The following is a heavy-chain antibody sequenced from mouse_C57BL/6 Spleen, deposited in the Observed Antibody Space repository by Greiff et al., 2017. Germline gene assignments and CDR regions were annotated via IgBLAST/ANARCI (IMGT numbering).Heavy chain of an antibody. D-gene: IGHD2-4*01. V-gene: IGHV1-80*01. CDR3: ARQRDYDYDVDY. J-gene: IGHJ2*01. Sequence: VKLQESGAELVKPGASVKISCKASGYAFSSYWMNWVKQRPGKGLEWIGQIYPGDGDTNYNGKFKGKATLTADKSSSTAYMQLSSLTSEDSAVYFCARQRDYDYDVDYWGQGTTLTVSS. CDR2: IYPGDGDT. CDR1: GYAFSSYW.